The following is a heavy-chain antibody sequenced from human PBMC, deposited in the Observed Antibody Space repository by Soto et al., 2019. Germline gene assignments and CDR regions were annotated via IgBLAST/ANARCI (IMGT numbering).Heavy chain of an antibody. CDR2: ISTYNGHT. J-gene: IGHJ4*02. CDR3: GRDLPLEALDY. V-gene: IGHV1-18*01. CDR1: GYTFSSYG. Sequence: QVRLVQSGAEEKKPGASVKVSCKASGYTFSSYGISWVRQAPGQGLEWMGWISTYNGHTNYAQQFQGRVTLTTETSTRTAYMELRGLRSDATAVYYCGRDLPLEALDYWGQGTLVTVSS.